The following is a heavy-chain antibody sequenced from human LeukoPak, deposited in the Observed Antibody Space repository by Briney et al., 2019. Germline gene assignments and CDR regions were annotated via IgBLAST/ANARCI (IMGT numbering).Heavy chain of an antibody. D-gene: IGHD1-14*01. CDR1: GGSISGGHYY. CDR3: ARRKTSFFDY. J-gene: IGHJ4*02. V-gene: IGHV4-61*02. CDR2: IYSTGST. Sequence: PSETLSLTCTVSGGSISGGHYYWTWIRQPAGKGLEWIGRIYSTGSTDYNPSLKSRVTISLDTSKSQFSLKLTSVTAADTAVYYCARRKTSFFDYWGQGTLVTVSS.